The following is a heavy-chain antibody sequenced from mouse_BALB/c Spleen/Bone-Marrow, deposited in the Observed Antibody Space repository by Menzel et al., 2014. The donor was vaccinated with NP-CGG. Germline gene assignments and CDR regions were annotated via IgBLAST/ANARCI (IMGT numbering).Heavy chain of an antibody. CDR1: GYAFSNYW. Sequence: VQLQQSGAELVRPGSSVKISCKASGYAFSNYWMNWVKQRPGQGLEWIGQIFPGDGDTNYNGKFKGKATLTADKSSSTAYMQLNSLTSGDSAVYFCARSNYGYDVYFDYWGLDTTLTVSS. J-gene: IGHJ2*01. CDR3: ARSNYGYDVYFDY. V-gene: IGHV1-80*01. D-gene: IGHD2-2*01. CDR2: IFPGDGDT.